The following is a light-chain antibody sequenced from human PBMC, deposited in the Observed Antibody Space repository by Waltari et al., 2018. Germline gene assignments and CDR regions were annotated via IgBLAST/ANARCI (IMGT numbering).Light chain of an antibody. Sequence: EIVLTQSPATPSLSPGERATLSCRASQSISTYLAWYQQRPGQAPRLLIYDASNRASGIPARFSGSVSGTDFTLTISSLEPEDFAVYYCQQRSDWPLAFGGGTKVEI. J-gene: IGKJ4*01. CDR2: DAS. CDR1: QSISTY. V-gene: IGKV3-11*01. CDR3: QQRSDWPLA.